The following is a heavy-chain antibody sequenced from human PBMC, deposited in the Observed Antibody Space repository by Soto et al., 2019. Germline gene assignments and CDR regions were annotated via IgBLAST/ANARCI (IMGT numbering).Heavy chain of an antibody. D-gene: IGHD1-1*01. CDR3: AREFRWNDVDLDY. J-gene: IGHJ4*02. Sequence: GGSLRLSXAASGFTFNTYSMNWVRQAPGKGLEWVSSISSGSSYIYYADSVRGRFTVSRDNAKNSLWLQMTSLRAEDTAVYYCAREFRWNDVDLDYWGQGTLVTVSS. CDR2: ISSGSSYI. CDR1: GFTFNTYS. V-gene: IGHV3-21*01.